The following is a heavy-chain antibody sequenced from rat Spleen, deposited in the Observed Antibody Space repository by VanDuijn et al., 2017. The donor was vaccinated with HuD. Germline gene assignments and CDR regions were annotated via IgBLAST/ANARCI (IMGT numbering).Heavy chain of an antibody. J-gene: IGHJ3*01. D-gene: IGHD1-7*01. CDR3: TTGGMTGAY. CDR1: GFTFSNFY. Sequence: EVQLVESGGDLVQPGRSLKLSCAASGFTFSNFYMAWVRQAPTKVLEWVAYISTGGNSTYYRDSVKGRFTISRDNAKSTLYLQMDSLRSEDTATYYCTTGGMTGAYWGQGTLVTVSS. V-gene: IGHV5-27*01. CDR2: ISTGGNST.